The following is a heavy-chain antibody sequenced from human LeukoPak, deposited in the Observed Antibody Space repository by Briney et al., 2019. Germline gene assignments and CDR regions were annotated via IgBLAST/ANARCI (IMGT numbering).Heavy chain of an antibody. D-gene: IGHD3-9*01. J-gene: IGHJ6*03. CDR1: GGSISGHY. Sequence: SETLSLTCTVSGGSISGHYWSWIRQSPGKGLEGIGYIYYSGSTNYNPSLKSRVTISVDTSKNQFSLKLSSVTAADTAVYYCARSTILPTGYYYYYMDVWGKGTTVTVSS. CDR2: IYYSGST. V-gene: IGHV4-59*11. CDR3: ARSTILPTGYYYYYMDV.